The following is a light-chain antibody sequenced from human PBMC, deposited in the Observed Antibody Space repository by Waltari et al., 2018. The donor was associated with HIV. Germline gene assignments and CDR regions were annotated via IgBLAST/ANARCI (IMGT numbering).Light chain of an antibody. CDR3: QHYSSPYT. J-gene: IGKJ2*01. V-gene: IGKV3-20*01. Sequence: EVVLTQSPGTLSLSPGERATLSCRASQSVDSDYLAWYQQTPGQAPRLLIHGASSRATGIPDRFSGSGSGTDFTLTISRLEPEDFAFYFCQHYSSPYTFGQGTKLEIK. CDR1: QSVDSDY. CDR2: GAS.